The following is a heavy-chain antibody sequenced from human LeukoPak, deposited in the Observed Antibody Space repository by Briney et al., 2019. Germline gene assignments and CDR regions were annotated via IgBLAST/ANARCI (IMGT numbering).Heavy chain of an antibody. Sequence: SETLSLTCTVSGGSISSSSYYWGWIRQPPGKGLEWIGSIYYSGSTYYNPSLKSRVTISVDTSKNQFSLKLSSVTAADTAVYYCARHGLFRFDPWGQGTLVTASS. CDR1: GGSISSSSYY. V-gene: IGHV4-39*01. CDR2: IYYSGST. J-gene: IGHJ5*02. CDR3: ARHGLFRFDP.